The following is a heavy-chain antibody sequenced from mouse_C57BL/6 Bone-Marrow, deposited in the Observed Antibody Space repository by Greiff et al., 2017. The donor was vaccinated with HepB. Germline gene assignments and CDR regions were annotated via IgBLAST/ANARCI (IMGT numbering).Heavy chain of an antibody. CDR1: GFTFSSYA. CDR3: ARGRNYSWFAY. J-gene: IGHJ3*01. CDR2: ISDGGSYT. Sequence: DVMLVESGGGLVKPGGSLKLSCAASGFTFSSYAMSWVRQTPEKRLEWVATISDGGSYTYYPDNVKGRFTISRDNAKNNLYLQMSHLKSEDTAMYYCARGRNYSWFAYWGQGTLVTVSA. D-gene: IGHD2-1*01. V-gene: IGHV5-4*03.